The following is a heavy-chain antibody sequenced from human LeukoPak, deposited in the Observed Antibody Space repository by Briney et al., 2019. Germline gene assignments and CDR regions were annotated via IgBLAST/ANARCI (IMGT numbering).Heavy chain of an antibody. CDR3: ATDGSPFDN. CDR1: GFTFSSYW. V-gene: IGHV3-7*01. Sequence: GGSLRLSCAASGFTFSSYWMSWVRQPPGKGLEWVANIKQDGNEKYYLDSVKGRFTIFRDNAKNSLYLQMDSLRAEDTAVYYCATDGSPFDNWGQGTLVTVSS. CDR2: IKQDGNEK. J-gene: IGHJ4*02.